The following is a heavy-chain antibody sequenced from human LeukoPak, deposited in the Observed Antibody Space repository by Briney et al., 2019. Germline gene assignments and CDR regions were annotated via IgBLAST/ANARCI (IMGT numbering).Heavy chain of an antibody. Sequence: GGSLRLSCAASGFTFSSYEMNWVRQAPGKGLEWVSDISGSGGGTSYADSVKGRFTISRDNSKNTVYLQMNSLRAEDTAVYYCARSADTIFGVITHKWFDPWGQGTLVTVSA. CDR1: GFTFSSYE. CDR2: ISGSGGGT. J-gene: IGHJ5*02. D-gene: IGHD3-3*01. V-gene: IGHV3-23*01. CDR3: ARSADTIFGVITHKWFDP.